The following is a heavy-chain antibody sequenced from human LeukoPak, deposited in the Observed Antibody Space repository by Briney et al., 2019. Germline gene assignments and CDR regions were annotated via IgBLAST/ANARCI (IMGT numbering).Heavy chain of an antibody. CDR3: ARGDYYDSSGLFDY. CDR1: GGTFSRYA. CDR2: IISIFGTP. Sequence: ASVKVSCKASGGTFSRYAISWVRQAPGQGLEWMGRIISIFGTPNYAQKFQGRVTISADKSTNTAYMEVTSLRSEDTAVYYCARGDYYDSSGLFDYWGQGTLVTVSS. J-gene: IGHJ4*02. D-gene: IGHD3-22*01. V-gene: IGHV1-69*06.